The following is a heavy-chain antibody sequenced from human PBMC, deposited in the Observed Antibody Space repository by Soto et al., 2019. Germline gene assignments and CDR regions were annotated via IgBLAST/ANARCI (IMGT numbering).Heavy chain of an antibody. D-gene: IGHD2-2*01. CDR3: ARAVVVVPAAKGWYYYYYYGMDV. V-gene: IGHV1-69*13. J-gene: IGHJ6*02. CDR1: GGTFSSYA. CDR2: IIPIFGTA. Sequence: ASVKVSCKASGGTFSSYAISWVRQAPGQGLEWMGGIIPIFGTANYAQKFQGRVTITADESTSTAYMELSSLRSEDTAVYYCARAVVVVPAAKGWYYYYYYGMDVWGQGTTVTVSS.